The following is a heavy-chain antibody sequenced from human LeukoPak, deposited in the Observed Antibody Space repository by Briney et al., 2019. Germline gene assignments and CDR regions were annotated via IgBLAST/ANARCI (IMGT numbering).Heavy chain of an antibody. Sequence: GGSLRLSCAASGFTFDDYTMHWVRQAPGKGLEWVSLISWDGGSTYCADSMKGRFTISRDNSKNSLYLQMNSLRTEDTALYYCAKVSLAYCGGDCYSGFDYWGQGTLVTVSS. D-gene: IGHD2-21*02. CDR1: GFTFDDYT. CDR3: AKVSLAYCGGDCYSGFDY. J-gene: IGHJ4*02. V-gene: IGHV3-43*01. CDR2: ISWDGGST.